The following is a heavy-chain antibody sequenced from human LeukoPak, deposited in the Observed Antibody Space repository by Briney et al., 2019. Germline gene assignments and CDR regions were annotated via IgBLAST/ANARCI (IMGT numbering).Heavy chain of an antibody. V-gene: IGHV3-74*01. D-gene: IGHD2/OR15-2a*01. Sequence: GGSLRLSCAASGFTFSNYWMHWVRQAPGKGLVWVSRINSDGSTTNYADSVKGRFTISRDNAKNTLFLQMNSLRAEDTAVYYCASLQNVPSYYYYYMDVWGKGTTVTVSS. CDR2: INSDGSTT. J-gene: IGHJ6*03. CDR1: GFTFSNYW. CDR3: ASLQNVPSYYYYYMDV.